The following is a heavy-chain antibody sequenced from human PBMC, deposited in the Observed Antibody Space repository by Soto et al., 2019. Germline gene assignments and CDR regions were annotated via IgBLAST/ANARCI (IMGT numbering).Heavy chain of an antibody. CDR1: GFIFSSYG. Sequence: QVQLVESGGGVVQPGRSLRLSCAASGFIFSSYGMEWVRQAPGKGLEWVAVIWYDGSNKYYADSVKGRFTISRDNSKNTLYLQMNSLRGEDTAVYYCVRDVDGDYGDFERDYFNAMDVWGQGTTVSVSS. CDR3: VRDVDGDYGDFERDYFNAMDV. J-gene: IGHJ6*02. D-gene: IGHD4-17*01. V-gene: IGHV3-33*01. CDR2: IWYDGSNK.